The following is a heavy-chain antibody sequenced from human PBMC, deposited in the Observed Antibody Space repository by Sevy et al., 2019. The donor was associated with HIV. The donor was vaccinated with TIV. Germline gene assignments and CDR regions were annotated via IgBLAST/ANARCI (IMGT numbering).Heavy chain of an antibody. CDR1: GGSISSYY. CDR3: ARGTPNYYDSSAQGYYFDY. CDR2: IYYSGST. Sequence: SETLSLTSTVSGGSISSYYWSWIRQPPGKGLEWIGYIYYSGSTNYNPSLKSRVTISVDTSKNQFSLKLSSVTAADTAVYYCARGTPNYYDSSAQGYYFDYWGQGTLVTVSS. J-gene: IGHJ4*02. D-gene: IGHD3-22*01. V-gene: IGHV4-59*01.